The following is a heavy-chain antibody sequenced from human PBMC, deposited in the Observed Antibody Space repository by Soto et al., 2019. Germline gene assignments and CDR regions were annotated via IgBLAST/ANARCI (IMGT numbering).Heavy chain of an antibody. CDR2: IYYSGST. Sequence: TSETLSLTCTVSGGSISSGGYYWSWIRQHPGKGLEWIGYIYYSGSTYYNPSLKSRVTISVDTSKNQFSLKLSSVTAADTAVYYCARDSNQDSSGYYGWFDPWGQGTLVTVSS. J-gene: IGHJ5*02. D-gene: IGHD3-22*01. V-gene: IGHV4-31*03. CDR3: ARDSNQDSSGYYGWFDP. CDR1: GGSISSGGYY.